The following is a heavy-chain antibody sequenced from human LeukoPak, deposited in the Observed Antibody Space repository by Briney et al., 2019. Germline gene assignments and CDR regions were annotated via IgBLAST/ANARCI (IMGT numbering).Heavy chain of an antibody. CDR3: ARGRFDWLSYYYYYGMDV. V-gene: IGHV3-21*01. J-gene: IGHJ6*02. D-gene: IGHD3-9*01. CDR2: ISSSSSYI. Sequence: GGSLRLSCAASGFTFSSYSMNWVRQAPGKGLEWVSSISSSSSYIYYADSVKGRFTISRDNAKNSLYLQMNSLRAEDTAVYYCARGRFDWLSYYYYYGMDVWGQGTTVTVSS. CDR1: GFTFSSYS.